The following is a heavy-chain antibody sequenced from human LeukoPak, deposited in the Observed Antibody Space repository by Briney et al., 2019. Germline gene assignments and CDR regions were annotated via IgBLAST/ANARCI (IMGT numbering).Heavy chain of an antibody. D-gene: IGHD6-19*01. CDR2: IKEDGSDK. CDR1: GFSFSSYW. J-gene: IGHJ4*02. V-gene: IGHV3-7*03. CDR3: AKDNRRHYTSGPNPDSLH. Sequence: AGGSLRLSCAASGFSFSSYWMTWVRQAPGKGLEWVANIKEDGSDKYYVDSVKGRFTISRDNAKNSLYLQMNSLRVEDTAFYYCAKDNRRHYTSGPNPDSLHWGQGALVTVSS.